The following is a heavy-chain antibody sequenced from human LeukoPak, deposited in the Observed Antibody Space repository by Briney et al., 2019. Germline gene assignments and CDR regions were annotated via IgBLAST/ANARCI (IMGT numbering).Heavy chain of an antibody. Sequence: PSETLSLTCTDSGGSISSYYWSWIRQPPGKGLEWIGYIYYSGSTNYNPSLKSRVTISVDTSKNQFSLKLSSVTAADTAVYYCARGVPSAPSAAYFWGQGTLVTVSS. V-gene: IGHV4-59*01. CDR2: IYYSGST. CDR3: ARGVPSAPSAAYF. J-gene: IGHJ4*02. CDR1: GGSISSYY.